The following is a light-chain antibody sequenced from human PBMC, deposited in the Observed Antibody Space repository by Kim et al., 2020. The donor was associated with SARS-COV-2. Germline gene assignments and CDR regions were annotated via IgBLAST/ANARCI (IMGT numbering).Light chain of an antibody. CDR2: EAS. Sequence: ASVGDRVTITCRASQDISIWLAWYQQKPGKAPKVLIYEASNLQSGVPSRFSGSGSGTDFTLTINGLQPEDFATYYCQQTHGFPLTFGGGTKVDIK. V-gene: IGKV1D-12*01. CDR3: QQTHGFPLT. J-gene: IGKJ4*01. CDR1: QDISIW.